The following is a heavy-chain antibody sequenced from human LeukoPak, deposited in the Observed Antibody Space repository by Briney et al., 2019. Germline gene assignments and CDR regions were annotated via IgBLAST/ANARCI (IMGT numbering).Heavy chain of an antibody. Sequence: GGSLRLSCAASGFTFSSYWMHWVRQAPGKGLVWVSRINSDGSSTSYADSVKGRFTISRDNVKNTLYLQMNSLRAEDTAVYYCAGGESRYYFDYWGQGTLVTVSS. CDR3: AGGESRYYFDY. CDR1: GFTFSSYW. CDR2: INSDGSST. D-gene: IGHD3-16*01. J-gene: IGHJ4*02. V-gene: IGHV3-74*01.